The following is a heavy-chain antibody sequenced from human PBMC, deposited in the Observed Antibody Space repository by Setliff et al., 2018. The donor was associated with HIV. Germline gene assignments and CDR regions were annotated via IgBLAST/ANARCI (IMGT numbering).Heavy chain of an antibody. CDR1: GYTFTSYA. V-gene: IGHV1-3*01. J-gene: IGHJ4*02. CDR3: ATGSVLLWFGELPNY. D-gene: IGHD3-10*01. Sequence: ASVKVSCKASGYTFTSYAMHWVRQAPGQRLEWMGWTNAGNGNTKYSQKFQGRVTITRDTSASTAYMELSSLRSEDTAVYYCATGSVLLWFGELPNYWGQGTLVTVSS. CDR2: TNAGNGNT.